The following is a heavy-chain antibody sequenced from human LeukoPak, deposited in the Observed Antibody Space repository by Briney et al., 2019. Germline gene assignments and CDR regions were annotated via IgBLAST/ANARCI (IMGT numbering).Heavy chain of an antibody. CDR1: GFTFSDHS. V-gene: IGHV3-72*01. D-gene: IGHD6-19*01. CDR2: SRNKAKSYTT. CDR3: VRVGSVAGSDYLDY. Sequence: GGSLRLSCAVSGFTFSDHSLDWVRQAPGKGLEWVGRSRNKAKSYTTEYAASVKGRFTITRDDSTNSLYLQINSLKTEDTAVYYCVRVGSVAGSDYLDYWGQGTLVTVSA. J-gene: IGHJ4*02.